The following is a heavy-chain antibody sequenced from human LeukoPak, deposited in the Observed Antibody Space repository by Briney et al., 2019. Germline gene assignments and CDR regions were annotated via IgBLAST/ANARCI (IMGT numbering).Heavy chain of an antibody. CDR2: IYYSGST. Sequence: SETLFLTCTVSGGSISSYYWSWIRQPPGKGLEWIGYIYYSGSTNYNPSLKSRVTISVDTSKNQFSLKLSSVTAADTAVYYCARVGYSYGMDVWGQGTTVTVSS. V-gene: IGHV4-59*01. J-gene: IGHJ6*02. CDR3: ARVGYSYGMDV. D-gene: IGHD5-18*01. CDR1: GGSISSYY.